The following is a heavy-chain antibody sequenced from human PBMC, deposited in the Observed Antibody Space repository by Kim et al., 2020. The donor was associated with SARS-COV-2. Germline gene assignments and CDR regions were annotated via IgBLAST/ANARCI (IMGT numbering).Heavy chain of an antibody. CDR3: ARSHSSGWYENWFDP. Sequence: DSVKGRFTISRDNAKNSLYLKMNSLRAEDTAVYYCARSHSSGWYENWFDPWGQGTLVTVSS. D-gene: IGHD6-19*01. V-gene: IGHV3-7*01. J-gene: IGHJ5*02.